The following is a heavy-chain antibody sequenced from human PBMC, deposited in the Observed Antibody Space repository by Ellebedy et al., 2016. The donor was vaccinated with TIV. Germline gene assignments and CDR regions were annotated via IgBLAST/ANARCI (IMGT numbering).Heavy chain of an antibody. CDR1: GFTFSNAW. CDR2: IKSKTDGGAA. Sequence: PGGSLRLSCAASGFTFSNAWMNRVRQAPGKGLEWVGRIKSKTDGGAAGYAAPVKGRFTISRDDSKNTLYLQMNSLKTEDTAVYFCTTVYRYNYDSVWGQGTLVTVSS. D-gene: IGHD5-18*01. V-gene: IGHV3-15*01. CDR3: TTVYRYNYDSV. J-gene: IGHJ4*02.